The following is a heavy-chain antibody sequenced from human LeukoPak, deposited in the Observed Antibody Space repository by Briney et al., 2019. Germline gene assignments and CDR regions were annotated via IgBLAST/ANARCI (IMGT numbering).Heavy chain of an antibody. D-gene: IGHD6-19*01. CDR3: ARSWVAGYGTVLDY. J-gene: IGHJ4*02. CDR1: GFSFTNYW. V-gene: IGHV5-51*01. Sequence: GESLKISFKGSGFSFTNYWIGWVRQMPGKGLEWMGIIYPSDSDTRYSPSFQGQVTISADKSITTAYLQWSSLKASDTAMYYCARSWVAGYGTVLDYWGQGTLVTVSS. CDR2: IYPSDSDT.